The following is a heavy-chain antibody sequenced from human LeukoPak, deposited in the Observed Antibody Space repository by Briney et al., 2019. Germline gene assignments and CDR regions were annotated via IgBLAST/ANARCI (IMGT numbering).Heavy chain of an antibody. D-gene: IGHD1-7*01. Sequence: SETLSLTCTVSGGSISSSGYYWGWIRQPPGKGLEWIGSISYSGSTAYNPSLKGRVTISVGASRDQLSLKVSSVTAADTAVYYCARNTNLVGTTNNDAFDIWGQGTMVTVSS. J-gene: IGHJ3*02. CDR1: GGSISSSGYY. CDR2: ISYSGST. CDR3: ARNTNLVGTTNNDAFDI. V-gene: IGHV4-39*01.